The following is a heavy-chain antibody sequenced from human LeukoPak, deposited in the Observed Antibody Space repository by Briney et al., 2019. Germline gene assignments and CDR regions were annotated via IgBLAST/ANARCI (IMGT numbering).Heavy chain of an antibody. CDR2: IYDDGST. CDR1: GFTVSSNY. Sequence: GGSLRLSCAASGFTVSSNYMSWVRQAPGKGLEWVSVIYDDGSTYYADSVKGRFTISRDNSKNTLYLQMNSLRAEDTAVYYCAREENHIVTTSYYFDHWGQGTLVTVSS. CDR3: AREENHIVTTSYYFDH. V-gene: IGHV3-53*01. J-gene: IGHJ4*02. D-gene: IGHD5-12*01.